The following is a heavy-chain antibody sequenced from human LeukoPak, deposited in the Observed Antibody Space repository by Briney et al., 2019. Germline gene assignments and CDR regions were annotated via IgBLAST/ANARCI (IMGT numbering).Heavy chain of an antibody. CDR2: ININTGNP. D-gene: IGHD5-18*01. V-gene: IGHV7-4-1*02. J-gene: IGHJ4*02. CDR3: GRDPRLGIRGYTYGYIEY. Sequence: ASVKVSCKTSGYTFSSYTITWVRQVPGQGLQWMGWININTGNPTYAQGFTGRYVFSLDTSVSTAYLQISGLTADDTAVYFCGRDPRLGIRGYTYGYIEYWGQGTLVTVSS. CDR1: GYTFSSYT.